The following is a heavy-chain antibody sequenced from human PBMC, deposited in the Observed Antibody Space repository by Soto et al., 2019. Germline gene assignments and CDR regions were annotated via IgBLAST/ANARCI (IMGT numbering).Heavy chain of an antibody. CDR2: ISSSGGST. CDR3: ARERGEHSGSYGVFDY. Sequence: EVQLLESGGGLEQPGGSLRLSCAASGFTFSSHALSWVRQAPGKGLEYVSAISSSGGSTYYAGSVKGRFTISRDNSKNTLYLQMNTLRADDTAIYYCARERGEHSGSYGVFDYWGQGTLVTVSS. CDR1: GFTFSSHA. V-gene: IGHV3-23*01. D-gene: IGHD1-26*01. J-gene: IGHJ4*02.